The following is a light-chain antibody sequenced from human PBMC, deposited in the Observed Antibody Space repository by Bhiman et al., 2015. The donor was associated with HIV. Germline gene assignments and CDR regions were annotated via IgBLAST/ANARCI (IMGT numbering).Light chain of an antibody. CDR1: RSDNDAYNY. CDR3: SSKTTSPTFHVL. Sequence: QSALTQPASVSGSLGQSITISCTGTRSDNDAYNYVSWYQKRPGTAPRLIIFDVTSRPAGVSSRFSGSKSGNTASLAISGLQAEDEADYYCSSKTTSPTFHVLFGGGTKLTVL. J-gene: IGLJ2*01. CDR2: DVT. V-gene: IGLV2-14*03.